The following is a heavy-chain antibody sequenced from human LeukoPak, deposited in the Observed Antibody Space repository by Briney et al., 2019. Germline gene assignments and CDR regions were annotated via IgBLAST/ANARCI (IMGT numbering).Heavy chain of an antibody. CDR2: IYYSGST. V-gene: IGHV4-31*03. CDR3: ARYVVWGYYGSGAFDP. J-gene: IGHJ5*02. Sequence: KPSETLSLTCTVSGGSISSGGYYWSWIRQHPGKGLEWIGYIYYSGSTYYNPSLKSRVTISVDTSKNQFSLKLSSVTAADTAVYYCARYVVWGYYGSGAFDPWGQGTLVTVSS. CDR1: GGSISSGGYY. D-gene: IGHD3-10*01.